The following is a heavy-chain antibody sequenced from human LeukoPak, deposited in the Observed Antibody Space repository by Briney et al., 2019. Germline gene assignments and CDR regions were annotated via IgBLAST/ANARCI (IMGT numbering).Heavy chain of an antibody. CDR1: GFTVSSNY. CDR2: IYSGGST. J-gene: IGHJ6*02. V-gene: IGHV3-66*01. CDR3: ARESASGWYRAHYYGMDV. Sequence: PGGSLRLSCAASGFTVSSNYMSWVRQAPGKGLEWVSVIYSGGSTYYADSVKGRFTISRDNSKNTLYLQMNSLRAEDTAVYYCARESASGWYRAHYYGMDVWGQGTTVTVSS. D-gene: IGHD6-19*01.